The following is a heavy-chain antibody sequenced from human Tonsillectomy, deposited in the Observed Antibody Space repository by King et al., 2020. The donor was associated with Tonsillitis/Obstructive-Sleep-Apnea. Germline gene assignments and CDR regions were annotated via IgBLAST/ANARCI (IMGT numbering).Heavy chain of an antibody. CDR2: ISSSGTTI. Sequence: VQLVESGGGLVQPGGSLRLSCAASGFTFSSYEMNWVRQAPGKGLEWVSYISSSGTTIYYADSVKGRFTISRDNAKNSLYLQMNSLRAEDTAVYYCARDRAYCGGGCYSGFFDAWGRGTLVTVSS. J-gene: IGHJ2*01. CDR3: ARDRAYCGGGCYSGFFDA. V-gene: IGHV3-48*03. D-gene: IGHD2-21*01. CDR1: GFTFSSYE.